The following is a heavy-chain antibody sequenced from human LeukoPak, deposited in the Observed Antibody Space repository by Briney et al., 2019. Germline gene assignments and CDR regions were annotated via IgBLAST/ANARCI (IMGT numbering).Heavy chain of an antibody. D-gene: IGHD3-10*01. CDR3: ARVGGSGSYFIFDY. J-gene: IGHJ4*02. CDR1: GYSISSAYY. CDR2: MHHSGST. Sequence: SETLSLTCTVSGYSISSAYYWGWIRQPPGKGLEWISNMHHSGSTYYNPSLKSRVTISVDTSKNQFSLKLSSVTAADTAVYYCARVGGSGSYFIFDYWGQGTPVTVSS. V-gene: IGHV4-38-2*02.